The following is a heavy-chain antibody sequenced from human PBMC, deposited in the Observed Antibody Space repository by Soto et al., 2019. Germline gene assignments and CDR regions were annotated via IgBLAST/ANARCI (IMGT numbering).Heavy chain of an antibody. V-gene: IGHV4-31*03. CDR2: LYNSATT. CDR3: ARDPAP. J-gene: IGHJ5*02. Sequence: QVQLQESGPGLVKPSQTLSLTCTVSGGSISTGGYYWSWIRQHPGKGLEWIGYLYNSATTYYNPSLKGRVTISVDTSKNQFSLKLSSVTVADTAGYYCARDPAPWGQGALVTVSS. CDR1: GGSISTGGYY.